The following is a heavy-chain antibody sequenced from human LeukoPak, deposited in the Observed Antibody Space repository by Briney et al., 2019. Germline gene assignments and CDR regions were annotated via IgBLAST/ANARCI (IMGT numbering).Heavy chain of an antibody. D-gene: IGHD2-2*01. V-gene: IGHV4-30-4*01. J-gene: IGHJ4*02. CDR3: ARATSPIVVVPAAIIFDY. Sequence: PSETLSLTCTVSGGSISSGDYYWSWIRQPPGKGLEWIGYTYYSGSTYYNPSLKSRVTISVDTSKNQFSLKLSSVTAADTAVYYCARATSPIVVVPAAIIFDYWGQGTLVTVSS. CDR2: TYYSGST. CDR1: GGSISSGDYY.